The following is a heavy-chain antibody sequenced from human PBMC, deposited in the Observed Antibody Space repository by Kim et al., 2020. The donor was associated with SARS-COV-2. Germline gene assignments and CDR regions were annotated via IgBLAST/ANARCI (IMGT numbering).Heavy chain of an antibody. Sequence: GGSLRLSCAASGLSFNNHALSWVRQAPGKGLEWVSTISGPGDSRYYAASVRVRFTISRDNVKHTLHLEMNRLRADDTAVYYCTNLPLPGFTAIVGEGFASWGQGTLVTVSS. CDR2: ISGPGDSR. D-gene: IGHD2-21*02. J-gene: IGHJ4*02. CDR3: TNLPLPGFTAIVGEGFAS. CDR1: GLSFNNHA. V-gene: IGHV3-23*01.